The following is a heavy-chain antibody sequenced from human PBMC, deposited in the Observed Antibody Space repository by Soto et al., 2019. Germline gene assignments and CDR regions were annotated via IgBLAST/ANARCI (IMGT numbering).Heavy chain of an antibody. Sequence: WGSLLLSCAASVFTFSDYYMSWVRQAPGKGLEWVSSISSSSSYIYYADSVKGRFTISRDNAKNSLYLQMKSLRAEDTAVCDCARVSFGVAGNITYGMDVWGQGTTVTVSS. V-gene: IGHV3-21*01. J-gene: IGHJ6*02. CDR3: ARVSFGVAGNITYGMDV. CDR1: VFTFSDYY. CDR2: ISSSSSYI. D-gene: IGHD6-19*01.